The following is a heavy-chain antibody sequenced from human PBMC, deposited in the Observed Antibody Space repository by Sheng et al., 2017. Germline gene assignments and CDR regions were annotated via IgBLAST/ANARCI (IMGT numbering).Heavy chain of an antibody. CDR2: IYWNDDR. J-gene: IGHJ4*02. V-gene: IGHV2-5*01. CDR3: AHRGGYSNSLDF. CDR1: GFSLSTSGVG. D-gene: IGHD4-4*01. Sequence: QITLKESGPTLVKPTQTLTLTCTFSGFSLSTSGVGVGWIRQPPGKALDWLALIYWNDDRRYSPSLKTRLTITKDTSKNQVVLTMTNLDPVDTATYYCAHRGGYSNSLDFWGQGTLVTVSS.